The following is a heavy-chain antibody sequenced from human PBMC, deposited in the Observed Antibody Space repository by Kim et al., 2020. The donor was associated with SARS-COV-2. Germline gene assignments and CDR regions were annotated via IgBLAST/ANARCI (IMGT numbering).Heavy chain of an antibody. Sequence: SETLSLTCAVYGGSFSGYYWSWIRQPPGKGLEWIGEINHSGSTNYNPSLKSRVTISVDTSKNQFSLKLSSVTAADTAVYYCARGVNYYDFWSGYYSPHAFDIWGQGTMVTVSS. V-gene: IGHV4-34*01. J-gene: IGHJ3*02. CDR1: GGSFSGYY. D-gene: IGHD3-3*01. CDR3: ARGVNYYDFWSGYYSPHAFDI. CDR2: INHSGST.